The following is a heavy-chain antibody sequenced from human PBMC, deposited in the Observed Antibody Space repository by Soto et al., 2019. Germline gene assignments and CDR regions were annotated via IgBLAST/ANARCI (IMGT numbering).Heavy chain of an antibody. J-gene: IGHJ4*02. V-gene: IGHV1-69*12. CDR3: ARGRKRGNFGVVTLFDY. CDR2: IIPIFGTA. Sequence: QVQLVQSGAEVKKPGSSVKVSCKASGGTFSSYAISWVRQAPRQGLEWMGGIIPIFGTANYAQKFQGRVTITADESTSTAYMELSSLRSEDTAVYYCARGRKRGNFGVVTLFDYWGQGTLVTVSS. CDR1: GGTFSSYA. D-gene: IGHD3-3*01.